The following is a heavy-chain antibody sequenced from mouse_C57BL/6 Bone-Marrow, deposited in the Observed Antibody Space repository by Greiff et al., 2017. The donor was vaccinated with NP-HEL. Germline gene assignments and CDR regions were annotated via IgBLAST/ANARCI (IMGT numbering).Heavy chain of an antibody. CDR2: IDPSDSYT. CDR3: ARKGVYGNPFDY. V-gene: IGHV1-69*01. CDR1: GYTFTSYW. D-gene: IGHD2-1*01. J-gene: IGHJ2*01. Sequence: VQLQQPGAELVMPGASVKLSCKASGYTFTSYWMHWVKQRPGQGLEWIGEIDPSDSYTNYNQKFKGKSTLTVDKSSSTAYMQLSSLTSEDSAVYYCARKGVYGNPFDYWGQGTTLTVSS.